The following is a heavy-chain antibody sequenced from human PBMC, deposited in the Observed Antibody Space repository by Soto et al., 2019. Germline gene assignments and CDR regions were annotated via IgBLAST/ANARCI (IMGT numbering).Heavy chain of an antibody. Sequence: PSETLSLTCTVSGVSLSGYYWTWIRQPPGKGLEWIGYIYHNGGTSYNPSLKSRVSISLDRSRNQFSLKLTSVTAADTAMYYCAQDVYSSHWPGRALDRWGQGTLVTVSS. CDR2: IYHNGGT. V-gene: IGHV4-59*01. J-gene: IGHJ5*02. CDR3: AQDVYSSHWPGRALDR. CDR1: GVSLSGYY. D-gene: IGHD3-22*01.